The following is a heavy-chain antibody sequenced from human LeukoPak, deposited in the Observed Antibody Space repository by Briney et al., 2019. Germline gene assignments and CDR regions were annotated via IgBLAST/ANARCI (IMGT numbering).Heavy chain of an antibody. D-gene: IGHD6-13*01. V-gene: IGHV5-51*01. Sequence: GGSLNISLKGSGYSFTKYWSAWVRQMPGKDRDWMGISYPWDCYTRNIPCFQDQVTISADKSISADYLQWRRLKASDTAMYYCESQARSRYSSSWEKFDSWGQGTLVTVSS. CDR3: ESQARSRYSSSWEKFDS. CDR2: SYPWDCYT. CDR1: GYSFTKYW. J-gene: IGHJ4*02.